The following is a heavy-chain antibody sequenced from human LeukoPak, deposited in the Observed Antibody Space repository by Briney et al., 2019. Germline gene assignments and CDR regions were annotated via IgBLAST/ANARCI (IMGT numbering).Heavy chain of an antibody. V-gene: IGHV1-18*01. Sequence: ASVKVSCKASGYTFTSYGISWVRQAPGQGLEWMGWISAYNGNTNYALKLQGRVTMTTDTSTSTAYMELRSLRSDDTAVYYCARGYYYDSSGYYYVQYFQHWGQGTLVTVSS. D-gene: IGHD3-22*01. CDR2: ISAYNGNT. J-gene: IGHJ1*01. CDR1: GYTFTSYG. CDR3: ARGYYYDSSGYYYVQYFQH.